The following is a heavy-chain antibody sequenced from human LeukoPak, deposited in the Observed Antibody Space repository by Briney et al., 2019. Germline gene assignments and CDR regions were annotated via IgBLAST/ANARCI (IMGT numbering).Heavy chain of an antibody. V-gene: IGHV3-23*01. J-gene: IGHJ4*02. CDR3: AKDRPIFKD. Sequence: GGSLRLSCAASGFTFSSCAMSWVGQAPGRGLEWVSTISGSGGATYYADSVKGRFTISSDNSKNTLYLQMNSLRAEDTAVYYCAKDRPIFKDWGQGTQVTVSS. CDR1: GFTFSSCA. CDR2: ISGSGGAT.